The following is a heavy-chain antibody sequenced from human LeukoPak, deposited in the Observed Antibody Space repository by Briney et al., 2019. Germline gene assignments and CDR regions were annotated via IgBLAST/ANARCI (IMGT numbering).Heavy chain of an antibody. V-gene: IGHV4-59*08. CDR1: GGSISSYY. Sequence: PSETLSLTCTVSGGSISSYYWSWIRQPPGKGLEWIGYIYYSGSTNYNPSLKSRVTISVDTSKNQFSLKLSSVTAADTAVYYCARRAPGYAFDIWGQGTMVTVSS. D-gene: IGHD3-10*01. CDR2: IYYSGST. J-gene: IGHJ3*02. CDR3: ARRAPGYAFDI.